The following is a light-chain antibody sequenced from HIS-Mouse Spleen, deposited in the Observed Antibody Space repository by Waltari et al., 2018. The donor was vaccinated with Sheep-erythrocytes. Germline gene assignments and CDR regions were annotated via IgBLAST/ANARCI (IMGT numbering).Light chain of an antibody. Sequence: QSALTQPPSASGSPGQSVTIPCPGTSSDVGGYNYVSWSQQHPGKAPKLRIYEVSKRPSGVPDRFSGSKSGNTASLTVSGLQAEDEADYYCSSYAGSNNLVFGGGTKLTVL. CDR1: SSDVGGYNY. J-gene: IGLJ2*01. CDR3: SSYAGSNNLV. V-gene: IGLV2-8*01. CDR2: EVS.